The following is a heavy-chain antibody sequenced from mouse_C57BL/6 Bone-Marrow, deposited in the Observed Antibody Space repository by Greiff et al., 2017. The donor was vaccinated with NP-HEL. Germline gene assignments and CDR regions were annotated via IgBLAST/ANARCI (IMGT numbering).Heavy chain of an antibody. CDR1: GYTFTSYW. J-gene: IGHJ1*03. CDR3: TRRQGYYDYDDGNWYFDV. CDR2: IYPGNSDT. D-gene: IGHD2-4*01. Sequence: VQLQQSGTVLARPGASVKMSCKTSGYTFTSYWMHWVKQRPGQGLEWIGAIYPGNSDTSYNQKFKGKAKLTAVTSASTAYMELSSLTNEDSAVYYCTRRQGYYDYDDGNWYFDVWGTGTTVTVSS. V-gene: IGHV1-5*01.